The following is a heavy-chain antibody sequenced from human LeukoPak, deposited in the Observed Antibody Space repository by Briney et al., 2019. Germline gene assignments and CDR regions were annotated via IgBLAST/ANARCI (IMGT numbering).Heavy chain of an antibody. CDR2: ISAYNGNT. J-gene: IGHJ4*02. Sequence: ASVTVSFKASGYTFTICGISWVRQAPGQGLEWMGWISAYNGNTNYAQKLQGRVTMTTDTSTSTAYMELRSLRSDDTAVYYCARLPIYDILTGYYSYFDYWGQGTLVTVSS. D-gene: IGHD3-9*01. CDR1: GYTFTICG. V-gene: IGHV1-18*01. CDR3: ARLPIYDILTGYYSYFDY.